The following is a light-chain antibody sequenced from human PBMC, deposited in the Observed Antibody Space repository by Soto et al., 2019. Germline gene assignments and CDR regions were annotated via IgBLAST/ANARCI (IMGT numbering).Light chain of an antibody. CDR3: HQYSRYPWT. CDR1: QSVGSW. J-gene: IGKJ1*01. CDR2: KAS. V-gene: IGKV1-5*03. Sequence: QMTQSPSTLSASEGDRVTITCWASQSVGSWLAWHQQKPGRVPKVLVYKASNLQDGVPSRFSGRGSGTEFTLTISSLQPDDVATYFCHQYSRYPWTFGQGTKVEIK.